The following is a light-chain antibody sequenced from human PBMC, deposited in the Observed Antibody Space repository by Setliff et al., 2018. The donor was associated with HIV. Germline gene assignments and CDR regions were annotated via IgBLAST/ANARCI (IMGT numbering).Light chain of an antibody. CDR1: SSDVGRYNF. Sequence: QSALTQPASVSGSPGQSITISCTGTSSDVGRYNFVSWYQQHPGKVPKLLISDVSNRPSGVSDRFSGSKSGNTASLTISGLQAEDEADYYCSSYTGSSTLYVFGTGTKVTVL. J-gene: IGLJ1*01. CDR2: DVS. CDR3: SSYTGSSTLYV. V-gene: IGLV2-14*03.